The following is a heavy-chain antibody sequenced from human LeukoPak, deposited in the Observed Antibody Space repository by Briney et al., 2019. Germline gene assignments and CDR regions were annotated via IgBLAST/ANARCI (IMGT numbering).Heavy chain of an antibody. CDR3: AKRARVQTRTGPYFDY. CDR2: ISGSGGST. CDR1: GFTFSSYA. V-gene: IGHV3-23*01. D-gene: IGHD1-1*01. J-gene: IGHJ4*02. Sequence: GGSLRLSCAASGFTFSSYAMSWVRQAPGKGLEWVSAISGSGGSTYYADSVKGRFTISRDNSKNTLYLQMNSLRAEDTAVYYCAKRARVQTRTGPYFDYWGQGTLVTVSS.